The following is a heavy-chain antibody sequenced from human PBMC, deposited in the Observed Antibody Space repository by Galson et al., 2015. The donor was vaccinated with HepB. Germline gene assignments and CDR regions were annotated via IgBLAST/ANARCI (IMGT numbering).Heavy chain of an antibody. Sequence: LSCAASGFTFSSFTMNWVRQAPGKRLEWVSYISTTGTNIFYVDSVKGRFAVSRDNAKNSLYLQMNSLRAEDTAIYYCARVVLSGSYWYFDFWGQGTLVTVSS. CDR1: GFTFSSFT. CDR3: ARVVLSGSYWYFDF. V-gene: IGHV3-48*01. D-gene: IGHD1-26*01. CDR2: ISTTGTNI. J-gene: IGHJ4*02.